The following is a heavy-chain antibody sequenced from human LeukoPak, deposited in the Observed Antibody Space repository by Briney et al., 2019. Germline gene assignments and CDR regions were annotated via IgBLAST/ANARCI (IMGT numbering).Heavy chain of an antibody. CDR2: ISAYNGNT. Sequence: ASVKVSCKASGYTFTSYGISWVRQAPGQGLEWMGWISAYNGNTNYAQKLQGRVTMTTDTSTSTAYMELRGLRSDDTAVYYCARERLEYSSSSHPYDYWGQGTLVTVSS. D-gene: IGHD6-6*01. CDR1: GYTFTSYG. V-gene: IGHV1-18*01. CDR3: ARERLEYSSSSHPYDY. J-gene: IGHJ4*02.